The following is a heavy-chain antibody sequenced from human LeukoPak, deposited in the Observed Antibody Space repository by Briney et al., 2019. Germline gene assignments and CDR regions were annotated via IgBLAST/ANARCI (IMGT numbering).Heavy chain of an antibody. D-gene: IGHD3-10*01. CDR3: ARDGRGYYFDY. V-gene: IGHV1-3*01. J-gene: IGHJ4*02. Sequence: FQGRVTITRDTSASTAYMELSSLRSEDTAVYYCARDGRGYYFDYWGQGTLVTVSS.